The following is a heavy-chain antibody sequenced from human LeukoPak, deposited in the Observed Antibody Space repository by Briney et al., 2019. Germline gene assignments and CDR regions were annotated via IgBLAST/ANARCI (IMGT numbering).Heavy chain of an antibody. CDR1: GFTFSSYA. Sequence: GRSLRLSCAASGFTFSSYAMHWVRQAPGKGLEWVAVISYDGSNKYYADSVKGRFTISRDNSKNTLYLQMNSLRAEDTAVYYCARANLPLDDQNWFDPWGQGTPGHRLL. V-gene: IGHV3-30*04. J-gene: IGHJ5*02. D-gene: IGHD2-2*01. CDR3: ARANLPLDDQNWFDP. CDR2: ISYDGSNK.